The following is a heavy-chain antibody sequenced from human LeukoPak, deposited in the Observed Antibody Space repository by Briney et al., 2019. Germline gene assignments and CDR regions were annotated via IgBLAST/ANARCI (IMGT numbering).Heavy chain of an antibody. J-gene: IGHJ3*02. V-gene: IGHV4-59*08. D-gene: IGHD1-26*01. CDR2: IYYSGST. Sequence: SGTLSLTCTVSGGSISGYYWSWIRQPPGKGLEWIGYIYYSGSTNYNPSLKSRVTISVDTSKNQFSLKLSSVTAADTAVYYCARHRSGSYWRAFDIWGQGTMVTVSS. CDR3: ARHRSGSYWRAFDI. CDR1: GGSISGYY.